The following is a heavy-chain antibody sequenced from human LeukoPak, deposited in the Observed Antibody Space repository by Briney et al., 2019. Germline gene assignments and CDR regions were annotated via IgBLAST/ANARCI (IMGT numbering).Heavy chain of an antibody. CDR3: ARTGDSTGYYPHTDY. J-gene: IGHJ4*02. CDR1: GGSISSYY. CDR2: IYYSGST. D-gene: IGHD3-22*01. Sequence: SETLSLTCTVSGGSISSYYWSWIRQPPGKGLEWIGYIYYSGSTNYNPSLKCRVTISVDTSKNQFSLKLSSVTAADTAVYYCARTGDSTGYYPHTDYWGQGTLVTVSS. V-gene: IGHV4-59*01.